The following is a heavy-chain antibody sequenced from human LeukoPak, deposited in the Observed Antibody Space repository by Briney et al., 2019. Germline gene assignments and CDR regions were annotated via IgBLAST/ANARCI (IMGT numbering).Heavy chain of an antibody. CDR3: ARYGSSGYYFDY. J-gene: IGHJ4*02. CDR1: GFTCSSYS. CDR2: ISSSSSYI. D-gene: IGHD6-6*01. Sequence: GGSLRLSCAASGFTCSSYSMNWVRQAPGKGLEWVSSISSSSSYIYYADSVKGRFTISRDNAKNSLYLQMNSLRAEDTAVYYCARYGSSGYYFDYWGQGTLVTVSS. V-gene: IGHV3-21*01.